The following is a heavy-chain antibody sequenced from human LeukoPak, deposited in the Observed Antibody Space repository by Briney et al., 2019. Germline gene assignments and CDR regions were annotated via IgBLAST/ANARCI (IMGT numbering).Heavy chain of an antibody. CDR3: ARVRELLPDFDY. J-gene: IGHJ4*02. Sequence: SETLSLTCAVYGGSFSDYYWSWIRQPPGKGLEWIGEINHSGNTNYNPSLKSRVTISVDTSKNQFSLKLSSVTAADTAVYFCARVRELLPDFDYWGQGTLVTVSS. CDR2: INHSGNT. D-gene: IGHD1-26*01. CDR1: GGSFSDYY. V-gene: IGHV4-34*01.